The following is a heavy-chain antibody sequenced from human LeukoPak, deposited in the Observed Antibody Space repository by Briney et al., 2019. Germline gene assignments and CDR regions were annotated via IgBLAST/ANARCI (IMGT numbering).Heavy chain of an antibody. CDR2: IYYRGST. D-gene: IGHD3/OR15-3a*01. V-gene: IGHV4-59*01. CDR3: ARVSPRGDFRTALPPRFDS. J-gene: IGHJ4*02. Sequence: KPSETLSLTCTVSSDSFREYSWSWIRQPPGKGLEWIGFIYYRGSTNYNPSLKSRVTISRDTSKSQFSLILTSVTTADTALYYCARVSPRGDFRTALPPRFDSWGQGIRVTVSS. CDR1: SDSFREYS.